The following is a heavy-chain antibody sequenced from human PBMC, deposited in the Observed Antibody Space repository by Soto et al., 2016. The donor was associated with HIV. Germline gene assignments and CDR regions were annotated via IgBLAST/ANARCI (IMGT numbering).Heavy chain of an antibody. V-gene: IGHV4-31*03. D-gene: IGHD3-22*01. CDR1: GDSVASGDSY. CDR2: SHYSGNT. J-gene: IGHJ4*02. Sequence: QVQLQESGPGLVKPSQTLSLICTVSGDSVASGDSYWSWIRQHPGKGLEWIGYSHYSGNTYYNPSLESRLTFSLDTSKNLFSLSLRSVTAADTAVYYCARGQHYSDSSGYYPFXDFVGQGLLVTVSS. CDR3: ARGQHYSDSSGYYPFXDF.